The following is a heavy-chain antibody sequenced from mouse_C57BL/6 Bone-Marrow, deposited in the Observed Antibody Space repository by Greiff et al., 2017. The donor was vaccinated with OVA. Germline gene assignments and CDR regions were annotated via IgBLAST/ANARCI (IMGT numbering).Heavy chain of an antibody. D-gene: IGHD1-2*01. CDR3: ARTSTASGFDY. Sequence: VQLQQSGPVLVKPGASVKMSCKASGYTFTDYYMNWVKQSHGKSLEWIGVINPYNGGTSYNQKFKGKATLTVDKSSSTAYMELTSLTSEDSAVYYCARTSTASGFDYWGQGTTLTVSS. CDR2: INPYNGGT. J-gene: IGHJ2*01. CDR1: GYTFTDYY. V-gene: IGHV1-19*01.